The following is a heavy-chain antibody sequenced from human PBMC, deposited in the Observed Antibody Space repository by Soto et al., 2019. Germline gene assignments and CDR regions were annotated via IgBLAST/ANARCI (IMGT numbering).Heavy chain of an antibody. CDR2: FYYSGNT. V-gene: IGHV4-39*01. Sequence: SETLSLTCTVSGGSISSSSYYWVWIRQPPGKGLEWIGSFYYSGNTYYNSSLKSRVTISGDTSENQFSLKLSSVTAADTAVYYCARQVVDGTVAGTGSFDYWGQGTLVTVSS. CDR3: ARQVVDGTVAGTGSFDY. D-gene: IGHD6-19*01. J-gene: IGHJ4*02. CDR1: GGSISSSSYY.